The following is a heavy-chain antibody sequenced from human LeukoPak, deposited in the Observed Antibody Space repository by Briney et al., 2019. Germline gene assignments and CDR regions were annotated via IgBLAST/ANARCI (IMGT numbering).Heavy chain of an antibody. Sequence: PSETLSLTCTVSGGSISSGSYYWGWIRQPPGKGLEWIGSIYHSGSTYYNPSLKSRVTISVDTSKNQFSLKLSSVTAADTAVYYCARSKTGFSNHGNYWGQGTLVTVSS. J-gene: IGHJ4*02. V-gene: IGHV4-39*07. D-gene: IGHD4-11*01. CDR1: GGSISSGSYY. CDR2: IYHSGST. CDR3: ARSKTGFSNHGNY.